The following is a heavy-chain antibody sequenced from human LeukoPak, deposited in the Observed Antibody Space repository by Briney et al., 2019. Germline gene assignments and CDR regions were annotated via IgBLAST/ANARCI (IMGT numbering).Heavy chain of an antibody. CDR3: AAGGDYGGNSVDY. CDR1: GGTFSSYA. V-gene: IGHV1-69*05. Sequence: SVKASCKASGGTFSSYAISWVRQAPGQGLEWMGRIIPIFGTANYAQKFQGRVTITTDESTSTAYMELSSLRSEDTAVYYCAAGGDYGGNSVDYWGQGTLVTVSS. J-gene: IGHJ4*02. D-gene: IGHD4-23*01. CDR2: IIPIFGTA.